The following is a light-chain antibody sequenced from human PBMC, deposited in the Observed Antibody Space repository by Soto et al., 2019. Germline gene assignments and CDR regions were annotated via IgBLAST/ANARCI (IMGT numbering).Light chain of an antibody. CDR3: QSYDSRVRVV. J-gene: IGLJ2*01. CDR1: SSNIGAGYN. CDR2: GNS. V-gene: IGLV1-40*01. Sequence: QSVLTQPPSVSGAPGQRVTISCTGSSSNIGAGYNVHWYQQLPGTAPKLLIYGNSNRPSRVPDRFSGPKSGTSASLAITGLQAEDEADYYCQSYDSRVRVVFGGGTKLTVL.